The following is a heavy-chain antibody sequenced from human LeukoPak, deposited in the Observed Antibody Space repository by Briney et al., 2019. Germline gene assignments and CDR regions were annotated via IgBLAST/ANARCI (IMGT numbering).Heavy chain of an antibody. J-gene: IGHJ3*02. V-gene: IGHV3-53*01. CDR1: GLSVSSTY. D-gene: IGHD6-19*01. CDR3: ARIAMAGIGDGFDI. Sequence: GGSLRLSCAASGLSVSSTYMGWVRQAPGKGLAWVSVIYSGSGGTTYCADSVKGRFTISRDNARNSLYLQMNSLRAEDTALYYCARIAMAGIGDGFDIWGQGTMVTVSS. CDR2: IYSGSGGTT.